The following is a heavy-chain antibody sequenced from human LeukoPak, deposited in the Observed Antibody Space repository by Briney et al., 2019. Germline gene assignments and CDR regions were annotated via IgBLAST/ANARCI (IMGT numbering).Heavy chain of an antibody. V-gene: IGHV4-34*01. D-gene: IGHD4-11*01. CDR3: ARGRVSSSTWYSTYYYYFYMDV. J-gene: IGHJ6*03. Sequence: SETLSLTCAVYGGSFSGYYWSWIRQPPGKGLEWIGEINHSGSTNYNPSLNGRVSISRDTSKNLFSLRLRSVTAADTAVYFCARGRVSSSTWYSTYYYYFYMDVWGKGTTVTVSS. CDR2: INHSGST. CDR1: GGSFSGYY.